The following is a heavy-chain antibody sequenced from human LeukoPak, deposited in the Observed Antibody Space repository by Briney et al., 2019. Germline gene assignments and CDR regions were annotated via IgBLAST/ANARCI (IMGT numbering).Heavy chain of an antibody. CDR1: GYTLTSHD. CDR2: MNPNSGDT. Sequence: ASVKVSCKASGYTLTSHDINWVRQAAGQGLEWMGWMNPNSGDTGYAQKFQDRVAMTRDTSINTAYMELSSLTSEETAVYYCARDIYGSGSSGFDPWGQGILVTVSS. V-gene: IGHV1-8*01. D-gene: IGHD3-10*01. J-gene: IGHJ5*02. CDR3: ARDIYGSGSSGFDP.